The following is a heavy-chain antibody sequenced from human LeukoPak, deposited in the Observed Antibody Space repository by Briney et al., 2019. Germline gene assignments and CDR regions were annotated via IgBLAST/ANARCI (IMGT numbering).Heavy chain of an antibody. CDR1: GFTFSSYG. J-gene: IGHJ4*02. D-gene: IGHD5-18*01. CDR3: AKSSGYSHGPPDY. V-gene: IGHV3-30*18. Sequence: GGSLRLSRAASGFTFSSYGMHWVRQPPGKGLEWVVVISYDGSDKYYVDSVKGRFTISRDNPKNTLYLQMNSLRVEDTAVYYCAKSSGYSHGPPDYWGQGTLVTVSS. CDR2: ISYDGSDK.